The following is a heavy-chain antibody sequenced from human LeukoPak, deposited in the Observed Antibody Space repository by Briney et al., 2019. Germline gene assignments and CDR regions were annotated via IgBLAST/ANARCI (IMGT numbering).Heavy chain of an antibody. CDR1: GFTFSSYG. J-gene: IGHJ4*02. CDR2: ISYDGTNK. V-gene: IGHV3-30*03. CDR3: AREMWDSYGYVDY. Sequence: PGGSLRLSCVASGFTFSSYGMHWVRQAPGKGLEWVAIISYDGTNKYYADSVKGRFTISRDNPKNTLYLQMNSLRAEDTAVYYCAREMWDSYGYVDYWGQGTLVTVSS. D-gene: IGHD5-18*01.